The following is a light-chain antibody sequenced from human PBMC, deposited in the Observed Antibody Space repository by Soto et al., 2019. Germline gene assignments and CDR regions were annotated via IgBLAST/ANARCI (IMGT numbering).Light chain of an antibody. V-gene: IGKV1-39*01. CDR2: AAS. CDR3: QQSYIIPRV. Sequence: DIQMTQSPSSLSASVGDRVTITCRSSQSIGSYVNWYQQKPGKAPKLLIFAASSLQGGVPSRFTGSGYGTDFTLTISGLQPEVFATYYCQQSYIIPRVFGQGTTVEIK. CDR1: QSIGSY. J-gene: IGKJ1*01.